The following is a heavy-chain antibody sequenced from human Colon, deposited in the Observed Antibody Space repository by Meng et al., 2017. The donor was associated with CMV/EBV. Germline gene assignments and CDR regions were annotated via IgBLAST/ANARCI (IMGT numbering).Heavy chain of an antibody. CDR3: ARAQSLVLRFLEWLSPYFDY. CDR2: IYYSGST. D-gene: IGHD3-3*01. J-gene: IGHJ4*02. Sequence: SETLSLTCNVSGSSISSGYFWGWVRQPPGKGLEWIGSIYYSGSTYYNPSLKSRVTISVDTSKNQFSLKLSSVTAADTAVYYCARAQSLVLRFLEWLSPYFDYWGQGTLVTVSS. CDR1: GSSISSGYF. V-gene: IGHV4-38-2*02.